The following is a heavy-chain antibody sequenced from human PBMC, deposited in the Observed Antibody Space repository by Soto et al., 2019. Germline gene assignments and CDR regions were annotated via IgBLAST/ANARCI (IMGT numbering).Heavy chain of an antibody. CDR2: IIPILGIA. CDR1: GGTFSSYT. CDR3: AMEEGGCSGGSCYGASRYYYYMDV. V-gene: IGHV1-69*02. Sequence: ASVKVSCKASGGTFSSYTISWVRQAPGQGLEWMGRIIPILGIANYAQKFQGRVTITADKSTSTAYMELSSLRSEDTAVYYCAMEEGGCSGGSCYGASRYYYYMDVWGKGTTVTVSS. D-gene: IGHD2-15*01. J-gene: IGHJ6*03.